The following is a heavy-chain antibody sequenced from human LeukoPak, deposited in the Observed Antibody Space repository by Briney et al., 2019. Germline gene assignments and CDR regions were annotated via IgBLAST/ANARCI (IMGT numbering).Heavy chain of an antibody. J-gene: IGHJ4*02. CDR1: GFTVSSNY. Sequence: GRSLRLSCAASGFTVSSNYMNWVRQAPGKGLEWVSVLYSAGNTFYADSVKGRFTISRDNSKNTLYLQMNSLRPKDTAVYYCARAREYLAIDYWGQRTLVTVSS. V-gene: IGHV3-66*02. D-gene: IGHD2/OR15-2a*01. CDR3: ARAREYLAIDY. CDR2: LYSAGNT.